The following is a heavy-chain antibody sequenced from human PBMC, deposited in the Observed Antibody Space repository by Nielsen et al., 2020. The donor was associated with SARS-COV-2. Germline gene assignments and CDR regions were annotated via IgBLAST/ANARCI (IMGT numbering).Heavy chain of an antibody. CDR1: GYTFTGYY. CDR3: ARDGNYDSSGYYYVSWFDP. D-gene: IGHD3-22*01. V-gene: IGHV1-2*06. CDR2: INPNSGGT. J-gene: IGHJ5*02. Sequence: SVKVSCKASGYTFTGYYMHWVRQAPGQGLEWMGRINPNSGGTNYAQKFQGRVTMTRDTSISTAYMELSRLRSDDTAVYYCARDGNYDSSGYYYVSWFDPWGQGTLVTVSS.